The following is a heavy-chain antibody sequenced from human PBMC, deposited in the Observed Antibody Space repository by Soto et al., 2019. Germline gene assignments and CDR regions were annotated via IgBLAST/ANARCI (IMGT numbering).Heavy chain of an antibody. J-gene: IGHJ6*04. D-gene: IGHD2-2*02. V-gene: IGHV1-2*04. CDR1: GYTFTGYY. Sequence: ASVKVSCKASGYTFTGYYMHWVRQAPGQGLEWMGWINPNSGGTNYAQKFQGWVTMTRDTSISTAYMELSRLRSDDTAVYYCARYTSNREGTMDVWGKGTTVTVSS. CDR3: ARYTSNREGTMDV. CDR2: INPNSGGT.